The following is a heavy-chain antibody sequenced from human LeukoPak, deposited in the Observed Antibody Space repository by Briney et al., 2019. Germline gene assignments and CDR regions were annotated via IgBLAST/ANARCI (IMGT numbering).Heavy chain of an antibody. CDR2: IKSKTDGGTT. CDR1: GFTFSNYA. CDR3: TTDGITIFGVVIMYYFDY. Sequence: GSLRLSCAASGFTFSNYAMSWVRQAPGKGLEWVGRIKSKTDGGTTDYAAPVKGRFTISRDDSKNTLYLQMNSLKTEDTAVYYCTTDGITIFGVVIMYYFDYWGQGTLVTVSS. V-gene: IGHV3-15*01. J-gene: IGHJ4*02. D-gene: IGHD3-3*01.